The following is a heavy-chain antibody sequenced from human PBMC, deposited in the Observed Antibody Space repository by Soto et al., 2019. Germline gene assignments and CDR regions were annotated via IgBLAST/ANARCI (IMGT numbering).Heavy chain of an antibody. Sequence: EVQLLESGGGWVQPGGSLRLSCAASGFTFSSYAMSWVRQAPGKGQEWVSSLSASGRSTYYADSVKGRFTMSRDNSEDTLRLQMNSLRAEDTAVYYCAKFTTESLGSFDFWGQGALVTVSS. CDR3: AKFTTESLGSFDF. D-gene: IGHD7-27*01. V-gene: IGHV3-23*01. CDR2: LSASGRST. CDR1: GFTFSSYA. J-gene: IGHJ4*02.